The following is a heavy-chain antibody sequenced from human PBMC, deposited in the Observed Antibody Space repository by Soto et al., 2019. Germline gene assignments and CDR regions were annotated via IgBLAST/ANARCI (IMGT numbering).Heavy chain of an antibody. CDR3: ARDAGLRSFDY. CDR1: GYTLTELS. CDR2: FNPENGDT. D-gene: IGHD5-12*01. J-gene: IGHJ4*02. V-gene: IGHV1-24*01. Sequence: ASVKVSCKVSGYTLTELSMHWVRQAPGKGLEWMGGFNPENGDTNYAQKFQGWVTMTRDTSTSTAYMELSRLRSDDTAVYYCARDAGLRSFDYRAQRTPVTVSS.